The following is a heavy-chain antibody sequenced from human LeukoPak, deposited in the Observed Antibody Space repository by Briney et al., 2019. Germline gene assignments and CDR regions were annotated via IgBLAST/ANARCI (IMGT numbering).Heavy chain of an antibody. D-gene: IGHD3-3*01. V-gene: IGHV3-23*01. CDR1: GFTFSSYA. CDR2: ISGSGGST. CDR3: AKDRGSITIFGVVMGWLDP. J-gene: IGHJ5*02. Sequence: GGSLRLSCAASGFTFSSYAMSWVRQAPGKGLEWVSAISGSGGSTYYADSVKGRFTISRDNSKNTLYLQMNSLRAEDTAVYYCAKDRGSITIFGVVMGWLDPWGQGTLVTVSS.